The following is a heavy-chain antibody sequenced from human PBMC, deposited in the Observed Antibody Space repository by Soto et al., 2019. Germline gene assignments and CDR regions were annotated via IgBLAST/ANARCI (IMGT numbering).Heavy chain of an antibody. CDR3: ARRAETNGWNGFGADKYYFDF. J-gene: IGHJ4*02. CDR2: MNPNTGNS. D-gene: IGHD1-1*01. V-gene: IGHV1-8*01. CDR1: GYTFTSYD. Sequence: ASVKVSCKASGYTFTSYDVYWVRQATGQGLEWMGWMNPNTGNSAYAQKFQGRVTVTSDTSINTVHMELSSLRSEDTAVYYCARRAETNGWNGFGADKYYFDFWGQGTLVTVSS.